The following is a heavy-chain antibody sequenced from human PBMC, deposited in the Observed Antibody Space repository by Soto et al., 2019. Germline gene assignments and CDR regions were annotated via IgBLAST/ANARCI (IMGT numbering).Heavy chain of an antibody. J-gene: IGHJ4*02. D-gene: IGHD4-17*01. CDR1: GASTGSGGSY. Sequence: SETLSLTCTVSGASTGSGGSYWSWIRQHPGKGLEWIGYIYYTGSTYYSTSLKSRASISVDTSNNQFSLKLDSATAADTAVYYCARADYGDRGLAFDSWGQGTLVTVSS. CDR3: ARADYGDRGLAFDS. V-gene: IGHV4-31*03. CDR2: IYYTGST.